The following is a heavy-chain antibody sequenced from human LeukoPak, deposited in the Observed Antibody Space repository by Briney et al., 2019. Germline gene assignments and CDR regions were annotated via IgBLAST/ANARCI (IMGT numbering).Heavy chain of an antibody. D-gene: IGHD6-19*01. V-gene: IGHV1-2*02. Sequence: GASVKVSCKASGYTFTGYYMHWVRQAPGQGLEWMGWINPNSGGTNYAQKFQGRVTMTRDTSISTAYMELSRLRSDDTAVYYCARDAGYSSGWTPRGWFDPWGQGTPVTVSS. CDR3: ARDAGYSSGWTPRGWFDP. CDR2: INPNSGGT. J-gene: IGHJ5*02. CDR1: GYTFTGYY.